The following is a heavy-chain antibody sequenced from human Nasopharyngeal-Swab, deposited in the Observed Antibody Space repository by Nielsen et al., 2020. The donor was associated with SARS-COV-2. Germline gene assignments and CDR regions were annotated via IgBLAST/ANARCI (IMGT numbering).Heavy chain of an antibody. CDR1: GFSFSGYA. CDR3: AKGRTVTAIYFDY. D-gene: IGHD4-17*01. CDR2: ISDSGGST. J-gene: IGHJ4*02. Sequence: GGSLRLSCAASGFSFSGYAMTWVRQAPGKGLEWVSTISDSGGSTYYADSVKGRFTISRDNSKNTLYLQMTSLRADDTAVYYCAKGRTVTAIYFDYWGQGTLVTVSS. V-gene: IGHV3-23*01.